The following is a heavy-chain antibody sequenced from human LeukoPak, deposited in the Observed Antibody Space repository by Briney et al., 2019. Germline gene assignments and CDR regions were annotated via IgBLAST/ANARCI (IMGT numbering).Heavy chain of an antibody. V-gene: IGHV5-51*01. CDR3: ARATGSDWEFDY. D-gene: IGHD6-19*01. CDR1: GYGFSTYW. Sequence: GESLKISCKGSGYGFSTYWIGWVRQMSGKGLEWMGIIYPGDSETRYSPSFQGQVAISADKSISTAYLQWSSLKASDTAMYYCARATGSDWEFDYWGQGTLVTVSS. CDR2: IYPGDSET. J-gene: IGHJ4*02.